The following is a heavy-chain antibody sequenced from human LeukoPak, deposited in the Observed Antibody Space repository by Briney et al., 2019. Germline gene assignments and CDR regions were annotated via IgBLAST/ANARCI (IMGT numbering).Heavy chain of an antibody. D-gene: IGHD1-26*01. Sequence: PGGSLRLSCAASGFTFSTYWMTWVRQAPGKGLEWVASIKQGGGEKYYVDSVKGCFTISRDNAKNSLFLQMNSLRAEDTAVYYCVRGNNGNGWGQGSLVTVSS. J-gene: IGHJ4*02. V-gene: IGHV3-7*01. CDR2: IKQGGGEK. CDR3: VRGNNGNG. CDR1: GFTFSTYW.